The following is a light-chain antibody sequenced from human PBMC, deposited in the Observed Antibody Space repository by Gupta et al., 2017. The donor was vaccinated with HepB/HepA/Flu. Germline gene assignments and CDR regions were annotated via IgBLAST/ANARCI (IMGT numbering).Light chain of an antibody. CDR2: DDI. CDR1: NIGSQR. CDR3: QMWNASRNHWV. J-gene: IGLJ3*02. Sequence: SSVLTLPPSVSVAPGKTAIITCTGHNIGSQRINWYQQKAGQAPVLVFYDDIDRPSGLPVRISGSKSGTTATLAISRVDAGDEADYYYQMWNASRNHWVFGGGTKLTVL. V-gene: IGLV3-21*03.